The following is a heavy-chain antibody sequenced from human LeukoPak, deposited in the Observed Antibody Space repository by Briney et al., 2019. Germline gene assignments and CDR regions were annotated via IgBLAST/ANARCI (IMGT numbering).Heavy chain of an antibody. V-gene: IGHV4-38-2*02. J-gene: IGHJ3*02. CDR2: IFHSGSA. D-gene: IGHD2-15*01. CDR1: DYPISSGYY. Sequence: PSETLSLTCTVSDYPISSGYYWGWIRQPPGKGLEWIGHIFHSGSANHNSSLESRVTISVDTSKNQFSLKLTSVTAPDTAVYYSARLVPGVLSPPTPFPIWGQGTMVTVSS. CDR3: ARLVPGVLSPPTPFPI.